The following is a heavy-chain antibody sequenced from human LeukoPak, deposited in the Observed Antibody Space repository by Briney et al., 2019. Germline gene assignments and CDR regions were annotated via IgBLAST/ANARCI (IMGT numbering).Heavy chain of an antibody. V-gene: IGHV4-30-2*01. CDR1: GGSISSGGYS. J-gene: IGHJ4*01. CDR3: TREKDSGALDY. Sequence: SETLSLTCAVSGGSISSGGYSWSWIRQPPGKGLEWIGYIYHSGSTYYNPSLKSRVTISVDRSKNQFSLKLSSVTAADTAVYYGTREKDSGALDYWGQGTLVTVSS. D-gene: IGHD2-21*01. CDR2: IYHSGST.